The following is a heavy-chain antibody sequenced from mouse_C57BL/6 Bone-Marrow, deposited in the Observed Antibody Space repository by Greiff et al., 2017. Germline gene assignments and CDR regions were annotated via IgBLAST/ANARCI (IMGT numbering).Heavy chain of an antibody. CDR3: ARRGAAQAPFAY. J-gene: IGHJ3*01. D-gene: IGHD3-2*02. V-gene: IGHV1-64*01. CDR2: IHPNSGST. Sequence: QVQLQQPGAELVKPGASVKLSCKASGYTFTSYWMHWVKQRPGQGLEWIGMIHPNSGSTNYNEKFKSKATLTVDKSSSTAYMQRSSLTSEDSAVYYCARRGAAQAPFAYWGQGTLVTVSA. CDR1: GYTFTSYW.